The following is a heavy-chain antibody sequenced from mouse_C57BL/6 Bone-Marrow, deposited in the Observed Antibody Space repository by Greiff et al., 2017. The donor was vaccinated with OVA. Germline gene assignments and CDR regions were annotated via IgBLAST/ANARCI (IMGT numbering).Heavy chain of an antibody. D-gene: IGHD1-1*01. CDR3: ARLGTTVGAPYWYFDV. CDR1: GYTFTSYW. CDR2: IHPNSGST. Sequence: VQLQQPGAELVKPGASVKLSCKASGYTFTSYWMHWVKQRPGQGLEWIGMIHPNSGSTNYNEKFKSKATLTVDKSSSTAYMQLSSLTSEDSAVYYCARLGTTVGAPYWYFDVWGTGTTVTVSS. J-gene: IGHJ1*03. V-gene: IGHV1-64*01.